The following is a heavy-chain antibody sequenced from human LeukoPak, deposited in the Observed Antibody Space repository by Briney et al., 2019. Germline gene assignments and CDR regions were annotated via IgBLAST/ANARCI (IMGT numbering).Heavy chain of an antibody. CDR2: IYYSAST. J-gene: IGHJ3*02. CDR1: GGSISSSSYY. V-gene: IGHV4-39*07. Sequence: PSETLSLTCTVSGGSISSSSYYWGWIRQPPGKGLEWIGSIYYSASTYYNPSLKSRVTISVDTSKNQFSLKLSSVTAADTAVYYCARDLIGGMGTIRAFEIWGQGTMVTVSS. CDR3: ARDLIGGMGTIRAFEI. D-gene: IGHD3-16*01.